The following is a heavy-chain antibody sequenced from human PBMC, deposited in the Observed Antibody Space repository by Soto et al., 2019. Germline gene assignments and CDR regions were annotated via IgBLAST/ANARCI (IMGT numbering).Heavy chain of an antibody. J-gene: IGHJ3*02. CDR3: AGEGIQLWLHAFDI. V-gene: IGHV3-11*01. CDR2: ISSSGSTI. Sequence: PGGSLRLSCAASGFNFSPSTMHRIRQAPGKGLEWVSYISSSGSTIYYADSVKGRFTISRDNAKNSLYLQMNSLRAEDTAVYYCAGEGIQLWLHAFDIWGQGTMVTVSS. D-gene: IGHD5-18*01. CDR1: GFNFSPST.